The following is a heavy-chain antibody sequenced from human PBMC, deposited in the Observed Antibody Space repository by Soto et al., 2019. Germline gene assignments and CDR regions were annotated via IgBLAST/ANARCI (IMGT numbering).Heavy chain of an antibody. V-gene: IGHV4-59*12. D-gene: IGHD3-3*01. CDR3: ARVFGLGGMDV. Sequence: PSETLSLTCTVSGGSISSYYWSWIRQPPGKGLEWIGYIYYSGSTNYNPSLKSRVTISVDTSKNQFSLKLSSVTAADTAVYYCARVFGLGGMDVWGQGTTVTVSS. J-gene: IGHJ6*02. CDR2: IYYSGST. CDR1: GGSISSYY.